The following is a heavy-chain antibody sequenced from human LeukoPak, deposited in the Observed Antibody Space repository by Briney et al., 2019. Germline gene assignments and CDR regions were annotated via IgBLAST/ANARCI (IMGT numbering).Heavy chain of an antibody. CDR1: GYTFTSYD. V-gene: IGHV1-8*01. CDR3: ARGLFPGIVVVPEAY. CDR2: MNPNSGNT. J-gene: IGHJ4*02. Sequence: ASVKVSCKASGYTFTSYDINWVRQATGQGLEWMGWMNPNSGNTGYAQKFQGRVTMTRNTSISTAYMELSGLRSEDTAVYYCARGLFPGIVVVPEAYWGQGTLVTVSS. D-gene: IGHD2-2*01.